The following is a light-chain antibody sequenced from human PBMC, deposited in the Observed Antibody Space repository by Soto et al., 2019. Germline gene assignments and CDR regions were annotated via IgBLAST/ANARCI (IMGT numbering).Light chain of an antibody. CDR2: GAS. CDR1: QSVSNTQ. J-gene: IGKJ4*01. V-gene: IGKV3-20*01. CDR3: QQNSISPLP. Sequence: EIVLTHSPGTLSLSPGEIATLSCRASQSVSNTQLAWYQQKPGQAPRLLIYGASSRATGIPDRFIGRGSVTDITLSISRLEPEEFALYICQQNSISPLPFAKGTKL.